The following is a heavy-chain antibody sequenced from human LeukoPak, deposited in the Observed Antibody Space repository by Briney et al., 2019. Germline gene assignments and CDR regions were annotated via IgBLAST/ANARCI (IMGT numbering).Heavy chain of an antibody. V-gene: IGHV4-39*07. CDR1: DGCISSSSYY. Sequence: SETLSLTCTASDGCISSSSYYWGWIRQPPGKGVERIGSIYYSGSTYYTPSLKSRVTISVDTSKNQFSLKLSSVTAADTAVYYCARVVVGAIPSTYYFDYWGQGTLVTVSS. D-gene: IGHD1-26*01. J-gene: IGHJ4*02. CDR2: IYYSGST. CDR3: ARVVVGAIPSTYYFDY.